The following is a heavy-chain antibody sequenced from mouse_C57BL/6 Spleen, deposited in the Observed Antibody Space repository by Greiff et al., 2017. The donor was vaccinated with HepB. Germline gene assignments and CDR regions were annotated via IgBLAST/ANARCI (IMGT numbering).Heavy chain of an antibody. Sequence: QVQLKESGAELVKPGASVKISCKASGYAFSSYWMNWVKQRPGKGLEWIGQIYPGDGDTNYNGKFKGKATLTADKSSSTAYMQLSSLTSEDSAVYFCAREGDYYGPYFDYWGQGTTLTVSS. CDR2: IYPGDGDT. D-gene: IGHD1-1*01. CDR1: GYAFSSYW. CDR3: AREGDYYGPYFDY. J-gene: IGHJ2*01. V-gene: IGHV1-80*01.